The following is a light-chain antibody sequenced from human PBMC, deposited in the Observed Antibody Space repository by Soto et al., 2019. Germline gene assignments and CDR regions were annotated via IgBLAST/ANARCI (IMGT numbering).Light chain of an antibody. CDR1: QSISNR. Sequence: DIQMTQSPSTLSASVGDGVTITCRASQSISNRLAWYQQKPGEAPKYLIYDASTLDSGAPSRFSGSGSGTKFTLTIASLQPDDFATYYCQQYETFSGTFGPGTKVDIK. J-gene: IGKJ1*01. CDR2: DAS. CDR3: QQYETFSGT. V-gene: IGKV1-5*01.